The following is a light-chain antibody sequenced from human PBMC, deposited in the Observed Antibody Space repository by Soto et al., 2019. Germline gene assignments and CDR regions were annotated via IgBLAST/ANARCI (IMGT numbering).Light chain of an antibody. Sequence: EIVMTQSPATLSVSPGERATLSCRASQSISSNLAWYQQKPGQAPRLLIYGASTRATGIPARFSGSGSRTEFTLTISRLQSEDFAVYYCQQYNNWPPYTFGPGTKLEIK. V-gene: IGKV3-15*01. CDR3: QQYNNWPPYT. CDR1: QSISSN. CDR2: GAS. J-gene: IGKJ2*01.